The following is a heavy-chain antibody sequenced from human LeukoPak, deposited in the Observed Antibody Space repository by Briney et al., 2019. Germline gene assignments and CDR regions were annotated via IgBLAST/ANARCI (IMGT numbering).Heavy chain of an antibody. V-gene: IGHV1-69*13. CDR3: ARDGGAYCGGDCYSD. D-gene: IGHD2-21*01. Sequence: SVKVSCKASGGTLSSYAISWVRQAPGQGLEWMGGIIPIFGTANYAQKFQGRVTITADESTSTAYMELSSLRSEDTAVYYCARDGGAYCGGDCYSDWGQGTLVTVSS. J-gene: IGHJ4*02. CDR2: IIPIFGTA. CDR1: GGTLSSYA.